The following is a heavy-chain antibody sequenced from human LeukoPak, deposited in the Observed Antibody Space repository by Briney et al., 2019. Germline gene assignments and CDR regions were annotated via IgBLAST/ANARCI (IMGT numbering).Heavy chain of an antibody. D-gene: IGHD6-13*01. CDR3: ARDVVTGIAAAADFDY. Sequence: GGSLRLSCAASGFTFSSYWMSWVRQAPGKGLEWVANIKQDGSEKYYVDSVKGRFTISRDNAKNSLYLQMNSLRAEDTAVYYCARDVVTGIAAAADFDYWGQGTLVTVSS. J-gene: IGHJ4*02. V-gene: IGHV3-7*01. CDR2: IKQDGSEK. CDR1: GFTFSSYW.